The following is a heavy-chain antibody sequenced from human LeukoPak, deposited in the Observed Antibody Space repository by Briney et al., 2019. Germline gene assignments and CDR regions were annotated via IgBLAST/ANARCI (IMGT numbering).Heavy chain of an antibody. CDR2: IYFIGGA. V-gene: IGHV4-59*01. D-gene: IGHD2-15*01. J-gene: IGHJ6*04. CDR3: ARGPGSCSGGGCDSVRIWIPYYYYGMDV. Sequence: PSETLSLTRSLSGGSPSDYSWSGIRPSPGEGVGWIGYIYFIGGANFKPSRKSQVTMSVDRSKNQFSLKLTSVTAADTAVYYCARGPGSCSGGGCDSVRIWIPYYYYGMDVWGKGTTVIVSS. CDR1: GGSPSDYS.